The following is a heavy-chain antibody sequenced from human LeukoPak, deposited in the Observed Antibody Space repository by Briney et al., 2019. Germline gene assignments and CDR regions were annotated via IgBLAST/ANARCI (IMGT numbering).Heavy chain of an antibody. D-gene: IGHD6-6*01. CDR3: ARGYSSSSGVYYYYYMDV. CDR2: ISSSSSTI. J-gene: IGHJ6*03. CDR1: GFTFSSYS. V-gene: IGHV3-48*01. Sequence: GGSLRLSCAASGFTFSSYSMNWGRQAPGKGLEWVSYISSSSSTIYYADSVKGRFTISRDNAKISLYLQMNSLRAEDTAVYYCARGYSSSSGVYYYYYMDVWGKGTTVTVSS.